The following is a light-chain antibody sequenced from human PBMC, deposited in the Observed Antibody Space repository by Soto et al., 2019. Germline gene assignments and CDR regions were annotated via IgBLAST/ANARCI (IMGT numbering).Light chain of an antibody. Sequence: EIVMTQSPATLSVSPGERATLSCRASQSVGSGLSWYQQKPGQAPRLLIYGASSRATGTPDRISGGGSGTHFTLTISRLEPEDFAVYYCQHYVTSSITFGQGTRLEIK. J-gene: IGKJ5*01. CDR3: QHYVTSSIT. CDR1: QSVGSG. CDR2: GAS. V-gene: IGKV3-20*01.